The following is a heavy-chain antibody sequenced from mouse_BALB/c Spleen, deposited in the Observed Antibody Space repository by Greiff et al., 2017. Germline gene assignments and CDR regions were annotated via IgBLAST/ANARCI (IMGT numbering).Heavy chain of an antibody. J-gene: IGHJ2*01. Sequence: EVMLVESGAELVKPGASVKLSCTASGFNIKDTYMHWVKQRPEQGLEWIGRIDPANGNTKYDPKFQGKATITADTSSNTAYLQLSSLTSEDTAVYYCARDAELNYFDYWGQGTTLTVSS. CDR1: GFNIKDTY. V-gene: IGHV14-3*02. CDR2: IDPANGNT. CDR3: ARDAELNYFDY.